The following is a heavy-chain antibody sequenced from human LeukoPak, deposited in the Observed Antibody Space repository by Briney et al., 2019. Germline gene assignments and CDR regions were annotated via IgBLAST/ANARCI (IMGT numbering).Heavy chain of an antibody. D-gene: IGHD3-10*01. J-gene: IGHJ6*03. CDR1: GYTFTSYD. V-gene: IGHV1-8*01. Sequence: ASVKVSCKASGYTFTSYDINWVRQATGQGLEWMGWMNPNSGNTGYAQKFQGRVTMTKNTSISTAYMELSSLRSEDTAVYYCAIRYGSGEKYYYYYYMDVWGKGTTVTVSS. CDR2: MNPNSGNT. CDR3: AIRYGSGEKYYYYYYMDV.